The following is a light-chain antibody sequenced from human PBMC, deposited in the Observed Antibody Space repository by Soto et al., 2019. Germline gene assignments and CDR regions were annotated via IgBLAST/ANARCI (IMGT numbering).Light chain of an antibody. CDR2: DAS. V-gene: IGKV3-15*01. Sequence: EIVMTQSPATLSVSPGERATLSCRASQSVRNNLAWYQQKPGQAPRLLIYDASTRATGIPARFSGSGSGTEFTLTITSLQSEDFAIYSCQQYNNWPPLYTFGQGTKLEIK. CDR3: QQYNNWPPLYT. CDR1: QSVRNN. J-gene: IGKJ2*01.